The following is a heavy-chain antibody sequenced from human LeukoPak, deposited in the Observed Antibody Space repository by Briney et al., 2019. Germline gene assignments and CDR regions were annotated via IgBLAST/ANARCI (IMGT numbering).Heavy chain of an antibody. CDR2: ISYDGSNK. Sequence: PGGSLRLSCAASGFTFSSYAMHWVRQAPGKGLEWVAVISYDGSNKYYADSVKGRFTISRDNSKNTLYLQMNSLRAEDTAVYYCARGPGIAAADLDYWGQGTLVTVSS. J-gene: IGHJ4*02. CDR1: GFTFSSYA. V-gene: IGHV3-30-3*01. CDR3: ARGPGIAAADLDY. D-gene: IGHD6-13*01.